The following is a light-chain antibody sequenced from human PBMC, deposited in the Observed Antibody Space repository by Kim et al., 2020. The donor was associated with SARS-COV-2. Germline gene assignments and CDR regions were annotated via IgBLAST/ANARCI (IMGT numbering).Light chain of an antibody. CDR1: SSDVGGYTY. J-gene: IGLJ2*01. CDR2: DVS. Sequence: GQSITSSCTGTSSDVGGYTYVSWYQQHPGTAPKLMIYDVSNRPSGVSTRFSGSKSGNTASLTISGLQAVDEADYYCSSYTSSSTVVFGGGTQLTVL. CDR3: SSYTSSSTVV. V-gene: IGLV2-14*03.